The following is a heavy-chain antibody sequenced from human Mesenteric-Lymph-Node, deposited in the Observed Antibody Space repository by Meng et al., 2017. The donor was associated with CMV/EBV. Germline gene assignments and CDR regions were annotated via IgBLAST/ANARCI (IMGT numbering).Heavy chain of an antibody. CDR1: FSDSA. J-gene: IGHJ2*01. D-gene: IGHD3-10*01. Sequence: FSDSAIIWVRQAPGQGLEWMGGIIPMSGTVNYGQEFQGRVTITADESTSTAYMELSGLRSVDTAMYYCAKGYGSETYTAARYRYFDLWGRGTLVTVSS. V-gene: IGHV1-69*01. CDR3: AKGYGSETYTAARYRYFDL. CDR2: IIPMSGTV.